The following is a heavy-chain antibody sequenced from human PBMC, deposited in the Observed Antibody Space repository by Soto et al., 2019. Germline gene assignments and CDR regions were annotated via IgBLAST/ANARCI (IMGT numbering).Heavy chain of an antibody. Sequence: QVQLVQSGAEVKKPGASVKVSCKASGYTFSSHDFNWVRQATGQGLEWMGWMNPNSGNTGYAQKLQGRVTMTRDTSISTAYMELSSLRSEDTAVYYCAREPRTGTIDYWGQGTLVTVSS. CDR2: MNPNSGNT. CDR1: GYTFSSHD. J-gene: IGHJ4*02. V-gene: IGHV1-8*01. D-gene: IGHD1-1*01. CDR3: AREPRTGTIDY.